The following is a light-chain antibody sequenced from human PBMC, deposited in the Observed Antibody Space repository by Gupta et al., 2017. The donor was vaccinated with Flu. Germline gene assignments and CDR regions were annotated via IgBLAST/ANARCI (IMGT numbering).Light chain of an antibody. CDR1: TSNIGNNY. J-gene: IGLJ3*02. Sequence: SAAPGQKVTLTYAGSTSNIGNNYVSWYQHLPGPAPKLLINDNDTRPSEIPDRFSASKSGTSATLGITGLQTGDEADYYCATGDSVLSAGVFGGGTKLTVL. CDR2: DND. V-gene: IGLV1-51*01. CDR3: ATGDSVLSAGV.